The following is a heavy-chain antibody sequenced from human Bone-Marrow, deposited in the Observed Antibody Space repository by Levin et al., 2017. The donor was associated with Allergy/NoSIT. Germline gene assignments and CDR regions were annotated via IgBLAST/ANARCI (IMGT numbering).Heavy chain of an antibody. CDR2: IGGTTGYI. CDR1: GFTFSSYT. J-gene: IGHJ4*02. Sequence: GGSLRLSCVASGFTFSSYTMNWVRQAPGKGLEWLSSIGGTTGYIYYADSVQGRFTISRDKAKNSLFLEMPSLRVEDTAVYYCVQGAGQIWGQGTSVVVSS. V-gene: IGHV3-21*01. CDR3: VQGAGQI.